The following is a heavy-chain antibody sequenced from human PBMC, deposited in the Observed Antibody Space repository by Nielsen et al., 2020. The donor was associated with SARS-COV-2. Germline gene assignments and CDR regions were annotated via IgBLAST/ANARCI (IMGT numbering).Heavy chain of an antibody. Sequence: WIRQPPGKGLEWVSGINWNGGSTGYADSVKGRFTISRDNAKNTLYLQMNSLRAEDTAVYYCARDYYDFWSGSFYYYYYGMDVWGQGTTVTVSS. J-gene: IGHJ6*02. D-gene: IGHD3-3*01. V-gene: IGHV3-20*03. CDR3: ARDYYDFWSGSFYYYYYGMDV. CDR2: INWNGGST.